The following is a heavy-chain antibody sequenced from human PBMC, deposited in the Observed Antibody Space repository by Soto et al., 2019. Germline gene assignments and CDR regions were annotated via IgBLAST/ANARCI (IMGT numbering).Heavy chain of an antibody. V-gene: IGHV4-30-2*01. Sequence: TLSLTCAVSGDSITSVGYSWSWIRQPPGKALEWIGYIYHTGTTYYTAALKSRVTISLDRSKNRISLSLNSVTAADTAVYYCAATVFGEYSHYALDVWGQGTSVTVSS. CDR1: GDSITSVGYS. D-gene: IGHD3-3*01. J-gene: IGHJ6*02. CDR3: AATVFGEYSHYALDV. CDR2: IYHTGTT.